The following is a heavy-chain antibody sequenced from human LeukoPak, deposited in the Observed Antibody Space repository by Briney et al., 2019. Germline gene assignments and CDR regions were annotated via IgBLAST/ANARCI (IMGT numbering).Heavy chain of an antibody. J-gene: IGHJ4*02. D-gene: IGHD4-17*01. CDR2: IYYSGST. CDR3: ARGWGRYSYGDYGH. V-gene: IGHV4-31*03. CDR1: GGSISSGSYY. Sequence: SETLSLTCTVSGGSISSGSYYWSWIRQPAGKGLEYIGYIYYSGSTYYNPSLKSRVIISVDTSKNQFSLKLNSVTAADTAVYYCARGWGRYSYGDYGHWGQGTLVTVSS.